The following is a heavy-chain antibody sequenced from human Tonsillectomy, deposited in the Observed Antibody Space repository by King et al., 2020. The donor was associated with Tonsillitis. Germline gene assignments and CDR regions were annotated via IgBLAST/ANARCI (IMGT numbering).Heavy chain of an antibody. CDR1: GFTFSSDA. CDR3: ARDLRSDLYGMDV. J-gene: IGHJ6*02. D-gene: IGHD3-3*01. V-gene: IGHV3-30-3*01. Sequence: VQLVESGGGVVQPGRSLRLSCAASGFTFSSDAMHWVRQAPGKGLEWVAVISYDGGNKYYADSVKGRFPISRDNSKNTLYLQMNSLRAEDTAVYYCARDLRSDLYGMDVWGQGTTVTVSS. CDR2: ISYDGGNK.